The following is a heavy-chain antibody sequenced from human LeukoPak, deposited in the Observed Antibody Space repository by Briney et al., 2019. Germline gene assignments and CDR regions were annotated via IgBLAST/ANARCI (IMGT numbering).Heavy chain of an antibody. J-gene: IGHJ5*02. Sequence: SETLSLTCAVYGGSFSGYYWSWIRQHPGKGLEWIGYIYYSGSTYYNPSLKSRVTISVDTSKNQFSLKLSSVTAADTAVYYCARGVVPWGQGTLVTVSS. CDR3: ARGVVP. V-gene: IGHV4-31*11. CDR2: IYYSGST. D-gene: IGHD2-2*01. CDR1: GGSFSGYY.